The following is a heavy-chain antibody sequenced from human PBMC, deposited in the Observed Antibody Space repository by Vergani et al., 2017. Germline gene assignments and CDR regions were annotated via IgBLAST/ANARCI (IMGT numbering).Heavy chain of an antibody. Sequence: QVQLVQSGAEVKKPGASVKVSCKASGYTFTSYDINWVRQATGQGLEWMGWIIPILGIANYAQKFQGRVTITADKSTSTAYMELSSLRSEDTAVYYCARDRRGPAAHYGMDVWGQGTTVTVSS. CDR2: IIPILGIA. CDR3: ARDRRGPAAHYGMDV. V-gene: IGHV1-69*10. CDR1: GYTFTSYD. J-gene: IGHJ6*02. D-gene: IGHD3-10*01.